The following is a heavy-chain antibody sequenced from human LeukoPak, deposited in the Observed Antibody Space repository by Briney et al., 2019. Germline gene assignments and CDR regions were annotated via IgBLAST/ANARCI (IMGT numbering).Heavy chain of an antibody. J-gene: IGHJ4*02. CDR1: GGSISSYY. V-gene: IGHV4-34*01. D-gene: IGHD3-10*01. Sequence: SETLSLTCTVSGGSISSYYWSWIRQPPGKGLEWIGEINHSGSTNYNPSLKSRVTISVDTSKNQFSLKLSSVTAADTAVYYCARGTGGSGSYIYYWGQGTLVTVSS. CDR3: ARGTGGSGSYIYY. CDR2: INHSGST.